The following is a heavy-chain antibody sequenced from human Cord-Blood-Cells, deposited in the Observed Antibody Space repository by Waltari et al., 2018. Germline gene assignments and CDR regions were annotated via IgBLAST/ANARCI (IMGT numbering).Heavy chain of an antibody. CDR2: MVVGGGNT. Sequence: QMQLVQSGPEVKKPGTSVKVSCKASGFTFTSSAVQWVRQARGQRLEWIGWMVVGGGNTNYAQKFQERVTITRDMSTSTAYMELSSLRSEDTAVYYCAADPHGGADYWGQGTLVTVSS. J-gene: IGHJ4*02. D-gene: IGHD6-25*01. CDR1: GFTFTSSA. CDR3: AADPHGGADY. V-gene: IGHV1-58*01.